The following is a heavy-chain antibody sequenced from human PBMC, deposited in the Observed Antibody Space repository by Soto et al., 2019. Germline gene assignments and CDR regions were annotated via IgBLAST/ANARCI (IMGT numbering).Heavy chain of an antibody. CDR3: ARDISEAYCGGDCYSFDY. V-gene: IGHV1-46*01. Sequence: GASVKVSCKASGYTFRSYYMHWVRQAPGQGLEWMGIINPRGGSTSYAQKFQGRVTMTRDTSTNTVYMELSSLRSEDTAVYHCARDISEAYCGGDCYSFDYWGQGTLVTVSS. CDR1: GYTFRSYY. D-gene: IGHD2-21*02. CDR2: INPRGGST. J-gene: IGHJ4*02.